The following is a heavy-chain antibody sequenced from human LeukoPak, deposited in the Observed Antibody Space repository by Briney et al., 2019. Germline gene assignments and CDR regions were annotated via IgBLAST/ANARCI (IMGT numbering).Heavy chain of an antibody. CDR2: ISGSGGSP. V-gene: IGHV3-23*01. J-gene: IGHJ6*02. CDR3: AKTGAITIFGVESSPYYYYGMDV. Sequence: GGSLRLSCAASGFTFSSYAMSWVRQAPGKGLEWVSAISGSGGSPYYADSVKGRFTISRDNSKYTLYLQMNSLRAEDTAVYYCAKTGAITIFGVESSPYYYYGMDVWGQGTTVTVSS. CDR1: GFTFSSYA. D-gene: IGHD3-3*01.